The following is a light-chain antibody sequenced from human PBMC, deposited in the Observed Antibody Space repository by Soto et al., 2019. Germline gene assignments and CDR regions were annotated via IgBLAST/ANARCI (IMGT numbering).Light chain of an antibody. CDR2: GAS. J-gene: IGKJ1*01. CDR3: QQYGTSPT. Sequence: EIVLTQSPGTLSLSPGQRGTLSCRASQSVTSSNLAWYQQKPGQAPRLLIYGASHRATGIPDRFSGSGSGTDFTLTISRLEPEDFAVYYCQQYGTSPTFGQGTKVHIK. CDR1: QSVTSSN. V-gene: IGKV3-20*01.